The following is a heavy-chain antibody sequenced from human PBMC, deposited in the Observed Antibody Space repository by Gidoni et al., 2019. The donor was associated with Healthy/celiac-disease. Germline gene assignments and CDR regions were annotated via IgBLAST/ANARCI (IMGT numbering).Heavy chain of an antibody. CDR3: ARADDHGGNAGAFDI. J-gene: IGHJ3*02. CDR2: INHSGST. V-gene: IGHV4-34*01. D-gene: IGHD4-17*01. Sequence: EWIGEINHSGSTNYNPSLKSRVTIAVDTSKNQFSLKLSSVTAADTAVYYCARADDHGGNAGAFDIWGQGTMVTVSS.